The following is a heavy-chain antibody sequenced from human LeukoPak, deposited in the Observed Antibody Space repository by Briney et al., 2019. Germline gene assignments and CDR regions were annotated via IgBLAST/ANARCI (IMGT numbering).Heavy chain of an antibody. V-gene: IGHV3-23*01. CDR1: GFTLSSYA. CDR2: ISGSGGST. D-gene: IGHD6-19*01. J-gene: IGHJ4*02. Sequence: QPGGSLRLSCAASGFTLSSYAMSWVRQAPGKGLEWVSAISGSGGSTYYADSVKGRFTISRDNSKNTLYLQVNSLRAEDTAVYYCAKAYSSGWYEGADYWGQGTLVTVSS. CDR3: AKAYSSGWYEGADY.